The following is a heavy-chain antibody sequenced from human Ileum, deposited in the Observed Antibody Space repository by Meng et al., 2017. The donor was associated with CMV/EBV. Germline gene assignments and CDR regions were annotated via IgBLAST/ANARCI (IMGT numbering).Heavy chain of an antibody. D-gene: IGHD3-3*01. CDR1: GGSISSYY. CDR3: AGRSFDYDLWSGVLDN. J-gene: IGHJ4*02. Sequence: GSLRLSCTVSGGSISSYYWSWIRQPPGKGLQWIAYIDYRGGTKYNPSLRSRFTMSVDTSKNQFSLKLTTVTAADTALYYCAGRSFDYDLWSGVLDNWGQGTLVTVSS. CDR2: IDYRGGT. V-gene: IGHV4-59*01.